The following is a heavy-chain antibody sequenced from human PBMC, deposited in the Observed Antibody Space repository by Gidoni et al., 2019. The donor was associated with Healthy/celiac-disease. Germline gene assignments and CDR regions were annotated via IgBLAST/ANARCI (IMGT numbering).Heavy chain of an antibody. CDR1: VFTCSDHY. J-gene: IGHJ5*02. CDR3: ARGGRGLVQGWFDP. V-gene: IGHV3-72*01. Sequence: EVQLVESGGGLVQPGGSLRLSCAASVFTCSDHYMDWVRQAPGKGLEWVGHSRNKDNSYYADYAASVKGRFTISRDESKNSLYLQMNSLKIGDTAVYYCARGGRGLVQGWFDPWGQGTLVTVSS. D-gene: IGHD3-9*01. CDR2: SRNKDNSYYA.